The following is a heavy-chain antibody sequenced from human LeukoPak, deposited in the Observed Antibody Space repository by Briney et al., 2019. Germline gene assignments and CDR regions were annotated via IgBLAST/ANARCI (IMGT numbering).Heavy chain of an antibody. D-gene: IGHD5-18*01. CDR2: IYYSGST. CDR3: ARDVDTAMVGVNAFDI. V-gene: IGHV4-30-4*01. J-gene: IGHJ3*02. CDR1: GGSLSSGDYY. Sequence: SQTLSLTCTVSGGSLSSGDYYWSWLRQPPGTGLEWLGYIYYSGSTYYNPSLKSRVTISVDTSKNQFSLKLSSVTAADTAVYYCARDVDTAMVGVNAFDIWGQGTMVTVSS.